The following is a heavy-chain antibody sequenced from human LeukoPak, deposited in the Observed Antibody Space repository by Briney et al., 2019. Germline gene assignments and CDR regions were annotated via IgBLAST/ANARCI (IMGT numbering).Heavy chain of an antibody. V-gene: IGHV4-59*01. J-gene: IGHJ4*02. CDR1: GGSISNNY. CDR3: SRGDSGSYYYYDY. CDR2: IYYSGST. Sequence: SETLSLSCIVSGGSISNNYWSWIRQPPGKGLEWIGYIYYSGSTNYNPSLKSRATISIDTSKNQFSLKLSSVTAADTAVYYCSRGDSGSYYYYDYCGQGILVTVSS. D-gene: IGHD1-26*01.